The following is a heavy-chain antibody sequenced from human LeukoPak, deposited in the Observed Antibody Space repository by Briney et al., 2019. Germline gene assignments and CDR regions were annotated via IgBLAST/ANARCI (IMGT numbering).Heavy chain of an antibody. CDR1: GFTFSRYS. CDR3: ARTGDYYYYYMDV. CDR2: ITSSSSYI. Sequence: PGGSLRLSCAASGFTFSRYSINWVRQAPGRGLEWVSSITSSSSYIYYADSVKGRFTISRDNAKNSLYLQMNSLRAEDTAVYYCARTGDYYYYYMDVWGKGTTVTVSS. V-gene: IGHV3-21*01. D-gene: IGHD2-8*02. J-gene: IGHJ6*03.